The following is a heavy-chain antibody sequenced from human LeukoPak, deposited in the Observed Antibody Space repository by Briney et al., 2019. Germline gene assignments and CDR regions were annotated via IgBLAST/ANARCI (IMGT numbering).Heavy chain of an antibody. CDR2: INHSGST. D-gene: IGHD3-10*01. CDR3: AREDSGSYYNFYYFYMDV. CDR1: GGSFSGYY. J-gene: IGHJ6*03. V-gene: IGHV4-34*10. Sequence: SETLSLTCAVYGGSFSGYYWSWIRQPPGKGLEWIGEINHSGSTNYNPSLKSRVTLSVDTSKTQFYLSLSSVTAADTAVYYCAREDSGSYYNFYYFYMDVWGKGTTVTISS.